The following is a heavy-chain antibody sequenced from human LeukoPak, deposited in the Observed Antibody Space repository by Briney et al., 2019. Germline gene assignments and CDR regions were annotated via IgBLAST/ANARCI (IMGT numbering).Heavy chain of an antibody. CDR2: IYTSGST. CDR1: GGSISSGSYY. D-gene: IGHD6-13*01. J-gene: IGHJ6*03. V-gene: IGHV4-61*02. CDR3: ARQGVYGSSWSYYYMDV. Sequence: PSETLSLTCTVSGGSISSGSYYWSWIRQPAGKGLEWVVRIYTSGSTNYNPSLKNRVTISVDTSKNQFSLKLSSVTAADTAVYYCARQGVYGSSWSYYYMDVWGKGTTVTVSS.